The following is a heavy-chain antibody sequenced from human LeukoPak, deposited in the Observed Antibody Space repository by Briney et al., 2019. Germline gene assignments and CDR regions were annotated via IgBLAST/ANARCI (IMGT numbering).Heavy chain of an antibody. Sequence: GGSLRLSCAVSGFTFRSYGMNWARQAPGKGLEWVSSISSGSSYIYYADSVKGRFTISRDNAKNSLYLQMNSLRDEDTAVFYCARGSYDSSGYSFDYWGQGTLVTVSS. CDR2: ISSGSSYI. D-gene: IGHD3-22*01. CDR3: ARGSYDSSGYSFDY. CDR1: GFTFRSYG. V-gene: IGHV3-21*01. J-gene: IGHJ4*02.